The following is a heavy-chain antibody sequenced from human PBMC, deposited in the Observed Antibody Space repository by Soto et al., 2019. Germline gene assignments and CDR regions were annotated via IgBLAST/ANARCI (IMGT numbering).Heavy chain of an antibody. CDR3: ARDGASSSWTDFDH. CDR1: GFIFSTYN. J-gene: IGHJ4*02. Sequence: EVQLVESGGGLVQPGGSLRLSCAASGFIFSTYNMNWVRQAPGKGLEWVSYITSTSSEYYADSVKGRFTISRDNAKNSLYLQMNSPRDEDTAVYFCARDGASSSWTDFDHWGQGTLVTVSS. V-gene: IGHV3-48*02. D-gene: IGHD6-13*01. CDR2: ITSTSSE.